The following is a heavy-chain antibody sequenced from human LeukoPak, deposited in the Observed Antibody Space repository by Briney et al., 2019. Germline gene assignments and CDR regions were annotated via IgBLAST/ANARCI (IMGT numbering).Heavy chain of an antibody. CDR2: IYPGDSDT. Sequence: PGESLKISCKGSGYSFTSYWIGWVRQMPGKGLEWMGIIYPGDSDTRYSPSFQGQVTISADKSISTAYLQWSSLKASDTAMYYCARRSAAAGHDAYYYYGMDVWGQGTTVTVSS. V-gene: IGHV5-51*01. CDR3: ARRSAAAGHDAYYYYGMDV. J-gene: IGHJ6*02. D-gene: IGHD6-13*01. CDR1: GYSFTSYW.